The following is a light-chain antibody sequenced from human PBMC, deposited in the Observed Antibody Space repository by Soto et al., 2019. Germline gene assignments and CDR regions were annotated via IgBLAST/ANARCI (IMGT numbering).Light chain of an antibody. V-gene: IGKV1-39*01. J-gene: IGKJ1*01. Sequence: DIQMTQSPSCLSASVGGRVTIACRASQSISSYLNWYQQKPGKAPKLLIYAASSLQSGVPSRFSGSGSGTDFTLTINSLQPEDFATYYCQQSYSAPRTFGQGTKVDI. CDR2: AAS. CDR1: QSISSY. CDR3: QQSYSAPRT.